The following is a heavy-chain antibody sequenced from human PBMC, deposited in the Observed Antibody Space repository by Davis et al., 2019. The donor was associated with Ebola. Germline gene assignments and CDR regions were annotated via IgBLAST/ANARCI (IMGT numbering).Heavy chain of an antibody. V-gene: IGHV4-4*08. D-gene: IGHD5-24*01. J-gene: IGHJ4*02. CDR3: AREGRDGYINTHY. Sequence: SETLSLTCAVYGGSLRGHYWSWFRQPPGKGLEWIGTIYYNDHHYLSGTTYYNPSLNSRVTISVDTSKNQFSLKLSSVTAADTAVYYCAREGRDGYINTHYWGQGTLVTVSS. CDR1: GGSLRGHY. CDR2: IYYNDHHYLSGTT.